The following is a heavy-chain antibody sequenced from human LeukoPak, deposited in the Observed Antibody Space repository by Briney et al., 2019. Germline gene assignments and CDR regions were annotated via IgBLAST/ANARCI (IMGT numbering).Heavy chain of an antibody. CDR1: GGSFSGYY. Sequence: PSETLSLTCAVYGGSFSGYYWSWIRQPPGKGREWIGEINHSGSTNYNPSLKSRVTISVDTSKNQFSLKLSSVTAADTAVYYCARGGRYCSGGSCPLQYYYGMDVWGQGTTVTVSS. D-gene: IGHD2-15*01. V-gene: IGHV4-34*01. J-gene: IGHJ6*02. CDR2: INHSGST. CDR3: ARGGRYCSGGSCPLQYYYGMDV.